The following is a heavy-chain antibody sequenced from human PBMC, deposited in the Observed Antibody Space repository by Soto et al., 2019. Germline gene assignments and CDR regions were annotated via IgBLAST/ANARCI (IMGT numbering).Heavy chain of an antibody. CDR2: ISGSGGST. CDR3: AKSEFRGQKYYGMDV. D-gene: IGHD3-10*01. Sequence: PGGSLRLSCAASGFTFSSYAMSWVRQAPGKGLEWVSAISGSGGSTYYADSVKGRFTISRDNSKNTLYLQMNSLRAEDTAVYYCAKSEFRGQKYYGMDVWGQGTTVTVSS. CDR1: GFTFSSYA. J-gene: IGHJ6*02. V-gene: IGHV3-23*01.